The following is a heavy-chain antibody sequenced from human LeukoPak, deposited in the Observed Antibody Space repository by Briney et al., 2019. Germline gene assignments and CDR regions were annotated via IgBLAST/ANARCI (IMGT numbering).Heavy chain of an antibody. D-gene: IGHD4-23*01. CDR3: TTGLRWSQPIDY. J-gene: IGHJ4*02. V-gene: IGHV3-15*01. CDR2: IKTKTEGETI. CDR1: GFSFSNSY. Sequence: GGSLRLSCAASGFSFSNSYMTWVRQAPGKGLEGVGRIKTKTEGETIHYAAPVKGRFTISRDDSKDTLYLQMNSLKTEDTAVYYCTTGLRWSQPIDYWGQGSLVTVSS.